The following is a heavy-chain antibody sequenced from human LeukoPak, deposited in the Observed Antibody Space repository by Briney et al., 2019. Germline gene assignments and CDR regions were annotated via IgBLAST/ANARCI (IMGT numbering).Heavy chain of an antibody. V-gene: IGHV3-9*01. CDR3: AKAAAGTEYYFEY. Sequence: GGSLRLSCAASGFTFDDYAMHWVRQAPGKGLEWVSGISWNSGSIGYADSVKGQFTISRDNSKNTLYLQMDSLRAEDTAVYYCAKAAAGTEYYFEYWGQGTLVTVSS. CDR1: GFTFDDYA. D-gene: IGHD6-13*01. CDR2: ISWNSGSI. J-gene: IGHJ4*02.